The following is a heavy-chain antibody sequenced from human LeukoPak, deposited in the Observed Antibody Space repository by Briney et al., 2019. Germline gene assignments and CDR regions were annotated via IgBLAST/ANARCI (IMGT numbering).Heavy chain of an antibody. Sequence: SETLSLTCTVSGGSITSSSYYWGWIRQPPGKGLQWIGSIYYSGSTNYNPSLKSRVTISVDTSKNQFSLKLSAVTAADTAVYYCAREEAGYYKKDAFDIWGQGTMVTVSS. CDR2: IYYSGST. V-gene: IGHV4-39*07. J-gene: IGHJ3*02. D-gene: IGHD3-9*01. CDR1: GGSITSSSYY. CDR3: AREEAGYYKKDAFDI.